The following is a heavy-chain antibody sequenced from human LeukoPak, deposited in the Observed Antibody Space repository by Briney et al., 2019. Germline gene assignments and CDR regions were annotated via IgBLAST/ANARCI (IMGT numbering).Heavy chain of an antibody. Sequence: GGSLRLSCAASGFTFSSYAMSWVRQAPGKGLEWFSAISGSGGSTYYADSVKGRFTISRDNSKNTLYLQMNSLRAEDTAVYYCAKFGSSGLYFDYWGQGTLVTVSS. CDR2: ISGSGGST. D-gene: IGHD3-22*01. V-gene: IGHV3-23*01. J-gene: IGHJ4*02. CDR3: AKFGSSGLYFDY. CDR1: GFTFSSYA.